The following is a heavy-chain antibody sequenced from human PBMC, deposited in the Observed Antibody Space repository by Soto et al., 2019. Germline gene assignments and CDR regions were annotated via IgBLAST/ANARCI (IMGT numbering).Heavy chain of an antibody. CDR1: GFTFSSYA. CDR3: VKHGSSWSYYIDD. CDR2: ISSNGGST. D-gene: IGHD6-13*01. V-gene: IGHV3-64D*06. Sequence: GGSLRLSCSASGFTFSSYAMHWVRQAPGKGLEYVSAISSNGGSTYYADSVKGRFTISRDNSKNTLYLQMSSLRIEDTAVYYFVKHGSSWSYYIDDWGQGTRVTVSS. J-gene: IGHJ4*02.